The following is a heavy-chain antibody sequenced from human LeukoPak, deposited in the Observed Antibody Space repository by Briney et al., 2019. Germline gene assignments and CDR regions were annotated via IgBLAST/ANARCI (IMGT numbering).Heavy chain of an antibody. J-gene: IGHJ1*01. V-gene: IGHV3-74*01. CDR1: GFTFSTYW. Sequence: GGSLTLSCAASGFTFSTYWMHWVRQAPGKGLVWVSYIKSDGSTNYADSVKGRFTISRDNAKNTVSLQMNSLRPEDTGVYYCARAPSEIGGYYPEYFRHWGQGTLVTVSS. D-gene: IGHD3-22*01. CDR2: IKSDGST. CDR3: ARAPSEIGGYYPEYFRH.